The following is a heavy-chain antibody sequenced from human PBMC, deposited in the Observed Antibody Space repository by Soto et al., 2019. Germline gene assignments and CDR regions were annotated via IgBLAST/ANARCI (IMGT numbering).Heavy chain of an antibody. J-gene: IGHJ6*02. CDR1: GFTFSSYW. CDR2: IKQDGSEK. D-gene: IGHD2-21*02. CDR3: AKGYQDKTVTAYYYYGMDV. V-gene: IGHV3-7*01. Sequence: PGGSLRLSCAASGFTFSSYWMSWVRQAPGKGLEWVANIKQDGSEKYYVDSVKGRFTISRDNAKNSLYLQMNSLRAEDTAVYYCAKGYQDKTVTAYYYYGMDVWGQGTTVTVSS.